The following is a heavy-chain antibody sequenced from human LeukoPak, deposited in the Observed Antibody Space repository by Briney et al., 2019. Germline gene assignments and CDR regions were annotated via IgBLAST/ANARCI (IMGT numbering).Heavy chain of an antibody. V-gene: IGHV3-30*18. CDR3: AKDLVSEPH. CDR2: ISYDGSNK. D-gene: IGHD2/OR15-2a*01. CDR1: GFTFSSYG. Sequence: PGGSLRLSCAASGFTFSSYGMHWVRQAPGKGLEWVAVISYDGSNKYYADSVKGRFTISRDNSKNTLYLQMNSLRAEDTAVYYCAKDLVSEPHWGQGTLVTVSS. J-gene: IGHJ4*02.